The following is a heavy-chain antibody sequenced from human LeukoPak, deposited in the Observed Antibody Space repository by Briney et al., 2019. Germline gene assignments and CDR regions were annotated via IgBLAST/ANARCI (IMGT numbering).Heavy chain of an antibody. CDR2: INAGNGNT. CDR1: GYTFTSYA. D-gene: IGHD6-13*01. J-gene: IGHJ4*02. CDR3: ARGWVFGSSWYSSDY. V-gene: IGHV1-3*01. Sequence: HWASVKVSCKASGYTFTSYAVHWVRQAPGQRLEWMGWINAGNGNTKYSQKFQGRVTITRDTSASTAYMELSSLRSEDTAVYYCARGWVFGSSWYSSDYWGQGTLVTVSS.